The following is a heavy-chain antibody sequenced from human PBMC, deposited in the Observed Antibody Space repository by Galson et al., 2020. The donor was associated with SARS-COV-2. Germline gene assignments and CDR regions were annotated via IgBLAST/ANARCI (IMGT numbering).Heavy chain of an antibody. J-gene: IGHJ4*02. CDR2: IYYSGST. Sequence: SETLSLTCTVSGGSISSGGYYWSWIRQHPGKGLEWIGYIYYSGSTYYNPSLKSRVTISVDTSKNQFSLKLSSVTAADTAVYYCARGRGQLGSFDYWGQGTLVTVSS. CDR1: GGSISSGGYY. D-gene: IGHD5-18*01. V-gene: IGHV4-31*03. CDR3: ARGRGQLGSFDY.